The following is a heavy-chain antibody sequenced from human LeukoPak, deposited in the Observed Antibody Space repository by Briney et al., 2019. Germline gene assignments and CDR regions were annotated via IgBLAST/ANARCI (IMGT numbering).Heavy chain of an antibody. CDR1: GFTLSSYS. V-gene: IGHV3-21*01. Sequence: PGGSLRLSCAASGFTLSSYSMNWVRQAPGKGLEWVSSISSSSSYTYYADSVKGRFTISRDKAKNSLYLQMNSLRTEDTAVYYCARGAEVVSIEDLDYWGQGTLVTVSS. D-gene: IGHD3-10*01. J-gene: IGHJ4*02. CDR3: ARGAEVVSIEDLDY. CDR2: ISSSSSYT.